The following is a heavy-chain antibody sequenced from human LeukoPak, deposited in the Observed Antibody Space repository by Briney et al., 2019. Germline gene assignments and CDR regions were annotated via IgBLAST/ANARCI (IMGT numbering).Heavy chain of an antibody. V-gene: IGHV4-34*01. CDR1: GGSFSGYY. CDR2: INHSGST. J-gene: IGHJ5*02. Sequence: SETLSLTCAVYGGSFSGYYWSWIRQPPGKGLEWIGEINHSGSTNYNPSLKSRVTISVDTSKNQFSLKLSSVTAADTAVYYCARMRRRLYSSRTEFDPWGQGTLVTVSS. CDR3: ARMRRRLYSSRTEFDP. D-gene: IGHD6-13*01.